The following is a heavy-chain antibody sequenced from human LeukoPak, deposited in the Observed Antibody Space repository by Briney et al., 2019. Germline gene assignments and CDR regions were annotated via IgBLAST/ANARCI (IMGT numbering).Heavy chain of an antibody. CDR2: INHSGST. V-gene: IGHV4-34*01. CDR1: GGSFSGYY. CDR3: ARREPGWFFDY. Sequence: PSETLSLTCAVYGGSFSGYYWSWIRQPPGKGLEWIGEINHSGSTNYNPSLKSRVTISVDTSKNQFSLKLSSVTAADTAVYYCARREPGWFFDYWGQGTLVTVSS. J-gene: IGHJ4*02. D-gene: IGHD2-15*01.